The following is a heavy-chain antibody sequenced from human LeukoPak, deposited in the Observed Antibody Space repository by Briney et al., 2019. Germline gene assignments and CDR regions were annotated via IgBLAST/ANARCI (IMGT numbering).Heavy chain of an antibody. CDR1: RLAISSGGYY. V-gene: IGHV4-31*03. J-gene: IGHJ4*02. CDR2: IYYSGST. D-gene: IGHD3-3*01. CDR3: AKVHIGEYNFWSGYYTGANEPQYYFDY. Sequence: ALSLNCTVPRLAISSGGYYWSWIRQHPGKGLEWIGYIYYSGSTYYNPSLKSRVTISVDTSKNQFSLKLSSVTAADTAVYYCAKVHIGEYNFWSGYYTGANEPQYYFDYWGQGTLVTVSS.